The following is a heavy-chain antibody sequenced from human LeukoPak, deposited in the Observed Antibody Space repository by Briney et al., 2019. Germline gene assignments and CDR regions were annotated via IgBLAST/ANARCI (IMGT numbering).Heavy chain of an antibody. CDR1: GGSISSYY. CDR3: ARSKSGSYPPRFDP. CDR2: IYTSGST. V-gene: IGHV4-4*07. J-gene: IGHJ5*02. D-gene: IGHD1-26*01. Sequence: SETLSLTCTVSGGSISSYYWSWIRQPAGKGLEWIGRIYTSGSTDYNPSLKSRVTMSVDTSKNQFSLKLSSVTAADTAVYYCARSKSGSYPPRFDPWGQGTLVTVSS.